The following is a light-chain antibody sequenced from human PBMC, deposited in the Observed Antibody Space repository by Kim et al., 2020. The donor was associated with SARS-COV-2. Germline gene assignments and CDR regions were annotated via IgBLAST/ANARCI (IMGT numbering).Light chain of an antibody. J-gene: IGLJ1*01. CDR3: QVWDNSRVYV. V-gene: IGLV3-21*04. CDR2: YDD. CDR1: NMGTKG. Sequence: APGQRARSTCGGDNMGTKGVHWYQQKPGQAPVLLIYYDDIRPSGISRRFSGSNSENTATLTISSVEAGDEADYYCQVWDNSRVYVFGTGTKVTVL.